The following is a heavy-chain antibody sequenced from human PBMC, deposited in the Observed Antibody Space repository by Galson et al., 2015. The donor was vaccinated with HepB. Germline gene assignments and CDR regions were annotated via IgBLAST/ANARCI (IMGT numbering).Heavy chain of an antibody. CDR2: ISGSGGST. CDR3: AKDLRSGYDFNSFSIDY. D-gene: IGHD5-12*01. J-gene: IGHJ4*02. CDR1: GFTFSSYA. V-gene: IGHV3-23*01. Sequence: SLRLSCAASGFTFSSYAMSWVRQAPGKGLEWVSAISGSGGSTYYADSVKGRLTISRDNSKNTLYLQMNSLRAEDTAVYYCAKDLRSGYDFNSFSIDYWGQGTQVTVSS.